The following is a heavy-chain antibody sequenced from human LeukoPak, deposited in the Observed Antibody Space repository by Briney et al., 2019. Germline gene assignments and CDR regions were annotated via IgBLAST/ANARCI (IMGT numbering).Heavy chain of an antibody. CDR2: IFYTGST. CDR1: GGSISSYY. CDR3: ARGYSSSWYWFDP. V-gene: IGHV4-59*08. D-gene: IGHD6-13*01. J-gene: IGHJ5*02. Sequence: SETLSLTCTVSGGSISSYYWSWIRQPPGKGLERIGYIFYTGSTNYNPSLKSRVTISVDTSKNQFSLKLSSVTAADTAVYYCARGYSSSWYWFDPWGQGTLVTVSS.